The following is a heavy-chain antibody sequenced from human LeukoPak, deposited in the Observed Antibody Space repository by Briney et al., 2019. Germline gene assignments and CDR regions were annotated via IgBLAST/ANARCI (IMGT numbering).Heavy chain of an antibody. CDR3: AGEGYSPY. CDR2: ITSSSNYI. Sequence: GGSLRLSCAASEFTFSSYSMNWVRQAPGKGLEWVSSITSSSNYIYYADSVKGRFTISRDNAKNSLYLQMNSLRAEDTAVYYCAGEGYSPYWGQGTLVTVSS. V-gene: IGHV3-21*01. J-gene: IGHJ4*02. CDR1: EFTFSSYS. D-gene: IGHD6-13*01.